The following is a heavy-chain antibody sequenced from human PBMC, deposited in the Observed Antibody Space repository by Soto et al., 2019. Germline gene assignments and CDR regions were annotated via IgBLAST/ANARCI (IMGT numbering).Heavy chain of an antibody. Sequence: PGGSLRLSCAASGFTVSSNYMSWVRQAPGKGLEWVSVIYSGGSTYYADSVKGRFTISRDNSKNTLYLQMNSLRAEDTAVYYCARDLVVVAATARAVNAFDIRGQGTTVTVSS. V-gene: IGHV3-53*01. D-gene: IGHD2-15*01. J-gene: IGHJ3*02. CDR3: ARDLVVVAATARAVNAFDI. CDR2: IYSGGST. CDR1: GFTVSSNY.